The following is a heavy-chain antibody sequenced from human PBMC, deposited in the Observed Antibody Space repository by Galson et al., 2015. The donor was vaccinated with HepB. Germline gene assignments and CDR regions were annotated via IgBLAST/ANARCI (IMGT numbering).Heavy chain of an antibody. Sequence: SLRLSCAASGFTFSSYGMHWVRQAPGKGLEWVAVISYDGSNKYYADSVRGRFTISRDNSKNTRYLQMNSLRAEDTAVYYCAKDGAGSYRYWGQGTLFTVSS. CDR1: GFTFSSYG. V-gene: IGHV3-30*18. CDR2: ISYDGSNK. J-gene: IGHJ4*02. CDR3: AKDGAGSYRY. D-gene: IGHD3-16*02.